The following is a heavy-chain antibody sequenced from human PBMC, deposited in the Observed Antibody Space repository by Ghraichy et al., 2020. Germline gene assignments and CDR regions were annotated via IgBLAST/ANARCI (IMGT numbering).Heavy chain of an antibody. V-gene: IGHV3-23*01. CDR1: GFIFSDYT. Sequence: LRLSCAASGFIFSDYTMTWVRQAPGKGLEWISGISGSGGSTYYADSVKGRFIISRDISKNTLYLQINSLRAEDTAVYYCAKGGCSAGSCYKLFDYWGQGTLVTVSS. CDR2: ISGSGGST. D-gene: IGHD2-15*01. CDR3: AKGGCSAGSCYKLFDY. J-gene: IGHJ4*02.